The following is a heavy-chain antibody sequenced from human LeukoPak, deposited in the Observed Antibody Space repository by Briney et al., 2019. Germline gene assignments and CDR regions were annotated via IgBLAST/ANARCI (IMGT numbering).Heavy chain of an antibody. CDR1: GFFFTISG. Sequence: GVSVSLPCAASGFFFTISGANWVRQAPGKGREWVIFIVSGGSKQYYADSVKGRFSISRDNSRNTVSLQMNSLPLEDTAVYYCATDRSGSSCPYYFESWGQGTLVTVCS. J-gene: IGHJ4*02. D-gene: IGHD3-10*01. CDR3: ATDRSGSSCPYYFES. V-gene: IGHV3-30*02. CDR2: IVSGGSKQ.